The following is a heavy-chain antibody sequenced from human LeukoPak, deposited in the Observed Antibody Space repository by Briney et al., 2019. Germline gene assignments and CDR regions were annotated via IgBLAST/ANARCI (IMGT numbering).Heavy chain of an antibody. CDR2: IYPSDSHT. D-gene: IGHD5-24*01. V-gene: IGHV5-51*01. CDR3: ARVGSGATPFDF. J-gene: IGHJ4*02. CDR1: GYSFSDYW. Sequence: GESLKISCEASGYSFSDYWIGWVRQMPGKGLEWMGIIYPSDSHTRYSPSFQGQVTIPADKSIGTAYLQWSSLKASDTAMYYCARVGSGATPFDFWGQGTLVTVSS.